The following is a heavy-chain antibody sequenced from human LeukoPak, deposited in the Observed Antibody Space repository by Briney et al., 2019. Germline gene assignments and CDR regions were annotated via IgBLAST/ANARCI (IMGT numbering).Heavy chain of an antibody. CDR1: GYTFTSYD. V-gene: IGHV1-8*01. CDR2: MSPNSGNT. CDR3: ASFGTPKSGYDFDY. J-gene: IGHJ4*02. Sequence: ASVKVSCKASGYTFTSYDINWVRQATGQGLEWMGWMSPNSGNTGYAQKFQGRVTMTRNTSISTAYMELSSLRSEDTAVYYCASFGTPKSGYDFDYWGQGTLVTVSS. D-gene: IGHD5-12*01.